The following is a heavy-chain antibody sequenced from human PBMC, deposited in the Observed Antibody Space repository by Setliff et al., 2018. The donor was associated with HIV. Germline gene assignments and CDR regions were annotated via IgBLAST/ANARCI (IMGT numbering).Heavy chain of an antibody. V-gene: IGHV1-18*01. Sequence: EASVKVSCKASGYTFTSYGISWVRQAPGQGLEWMGWISAYNGNTDYAQKLQGRVTLTTDTSTSTAYMELRSLRSDDTAVYYCARDPPSSGWYRADYWGQGTQVTVSS. J-gene: IGHJ4*02. D-gene: IGHD6-19*01. CDR3: ARDPPSSGWYRADY. CDR1: GYTFTSYG. CDR2: ISAYNGNT.